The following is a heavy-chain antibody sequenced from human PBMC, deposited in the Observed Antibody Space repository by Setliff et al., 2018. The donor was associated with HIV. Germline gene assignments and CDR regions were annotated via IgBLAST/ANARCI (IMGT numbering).Heavy chain of an antibody. CDR2: IYYSGGT. CDR1: GDSISSHY. CDR3: ARTNRWELLSPYFDA. Sequence: SETLSLTCTVSGDSISSHYWSWIRQPPGKGLEWIGYIYYSGGTNYNPSLKSRVTLSVDTSKNQFSLRLTSVTAADTAVYFCARTNRWELLSPYFDAWGQGTLVTVSS. D-gene: IGHD1-7*01. V-gene: IGHV4-59*11. J-gene: IGHJ4*02.